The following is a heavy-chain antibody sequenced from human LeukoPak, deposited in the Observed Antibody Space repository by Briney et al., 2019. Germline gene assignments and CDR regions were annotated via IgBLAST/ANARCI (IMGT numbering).Heavy chain of an antibody. CDR2: ISAYNGNT. CDR1: GYTFTSYG. Sequence: ASVKVSCKASGYTFTSYGISWVRQAPGQGLEWMGWISAYNGNTNYAQKLQGRVTMTTDTSTSTAYMELRSLRSDDTAVYYCARRYYYGSGSPYIDYWGQGTLVTVSS. J-gene: IGHJ4*02. D-gene: IGHD3-10*01. V-gene: IGHV1-18*01. CDR3: ARRYYYGSGSPYIDY.